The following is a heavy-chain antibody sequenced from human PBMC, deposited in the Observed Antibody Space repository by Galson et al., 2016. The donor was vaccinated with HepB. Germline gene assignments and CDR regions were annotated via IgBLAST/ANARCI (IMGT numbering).Heavy chain of an antibody. Sequence: QSGAEVKKPGESLKISCEGSGYIFTAFWIGWVRQMPGKGLEWVGIIYPADSDTRYNPSLQGQVTISADTSIRTAYLQWGSLKASDTAIYYCARPKTTWRGGYENSTVYDAFDIWGQGTMVTVSS. CDR3: ARPKTTWRGGYENSTVYDAFDI. D-gene: IGHD2/OR15-2a*01. V-gene: IGHV5-51*01. J-gene: IGHJ3*02. CDR2: IYPADSDT. CDR1: GYIFTAFW.